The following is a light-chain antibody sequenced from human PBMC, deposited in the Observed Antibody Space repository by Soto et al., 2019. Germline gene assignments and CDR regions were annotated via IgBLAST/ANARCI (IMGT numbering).Light chain of an antibody. V-gene: IGKV2-28*01. Sequence: DIVMTQSPLSLPVTPGEPSSMSFSSSRNLMHTNGYNYLDWYLQRPGQSPQLLIYLGSNRASGVPDRFSGSGSGTDFILRISRVEAEDVGVYYCMQTLQIPTFGQGTKVDIK. CDR1: RNLMHTNGYNY. CDR3: MQTLQIPT. J-gene: IGKJ1*01. CDR2: LGS.